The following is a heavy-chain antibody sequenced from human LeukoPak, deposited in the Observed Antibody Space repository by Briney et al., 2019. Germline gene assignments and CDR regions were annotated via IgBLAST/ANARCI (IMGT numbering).Heavy chain of an antibody. CDR2: IFSSGGT. CDR1: GGSISDYY. D-gene: IGHD6-19*01. CDR3: ATGGAYTSGWYNI. Sequence: SETLSLTCTVSGGSISDYYWTWIRQPPGGGMQWIGFIFSSGGTNYNPSLKSRVAISTDTSKNQVSLRVTSVTAADTAVYYCATGGAYTSGWYNIWGQGTLVSVSS. V-gene: IGHV4-4*09. J-gene: IGHJ4*02.